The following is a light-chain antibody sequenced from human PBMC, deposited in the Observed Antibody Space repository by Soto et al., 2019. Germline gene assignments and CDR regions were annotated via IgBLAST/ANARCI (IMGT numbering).Light chain of an antibody. J-gene: IGKJ2*01. V-gene: IGKV3D-15*01. CDR3: HQYNSWPPGT. CDR1: QSVANR. CDR2: GAS. Sequence: EIVMTQAPATLSVSLGERATLSCRASQSVANRLAWYQHTPGQAPRLLIYGASSRATGTPDRISGAGSGTHFTLTISRLEPEDFALYYCHQYNSWPPGTFGQGTKVDIK.